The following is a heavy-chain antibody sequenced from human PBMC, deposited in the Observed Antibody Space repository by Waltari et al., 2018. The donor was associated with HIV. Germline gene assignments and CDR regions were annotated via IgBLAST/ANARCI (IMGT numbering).Heavy chain of an antibody. J-gene: IGHJ6*02. CDR2: IKTSGNS. CDR3: ARLGYQDMDV. Sequence: QVQVQESGPGLVKPSETLSLTCAVSGDSISNYYWSWIRQPAGKGLEWIGRIKTSGNSNYKPSLKSRLTLSADTSKNQVSLRLSSVTAADTAVYYCARLGYQDMDVWGQGTTVTVSS. V-gene: IGHV4-4*07. D-gene: IGHD6-25*01. CDR1: GDSISNYY.